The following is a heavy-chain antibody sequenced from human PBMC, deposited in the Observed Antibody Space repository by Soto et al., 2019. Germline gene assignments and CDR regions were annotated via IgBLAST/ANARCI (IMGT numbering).Heavy chain of an antibody. CDR2: IYWDDEK. V-gene: IGHV2-5*02. Sequence: SGPTLVNPTQTPTLTCTFSGFSLATYDVGVGWVRQPPGKALEWLALIYWDDEKRYSPLLRNRLAVSKDTSKNQVVLTMTNMDAADTGTYFCGRVTDSYLHFDYWGQGNLVTVSS. D-gene: IGHD2-2*01. CDR1: GFSLATYDVG. CDR3: GRVTDSYLHFDY. J-gene: IGHJ4*02.